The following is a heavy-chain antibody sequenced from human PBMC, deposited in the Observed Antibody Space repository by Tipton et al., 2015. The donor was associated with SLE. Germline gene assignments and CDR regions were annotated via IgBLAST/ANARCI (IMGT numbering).Heavy chain of an antibody. CDR2: ISWNGANI. D-gene: IGHD2-15*01. CDR3: AKDVETNRGGLHI. J-gene: IGHJ3*02. CDR1: GYSVEDFG. V-gene: IGHV3-9*01. Sequence: QLVQSGGGLAQPGRSLRLSCVASGYSVEDFGMFWVRQAPGKGLEWVSGISWNGANIGYSASVKGRFTISRDNAKNSVYLQMNSLRNEDTALYYCAKDVETNRGGLHIWGQGAMVTVSA.